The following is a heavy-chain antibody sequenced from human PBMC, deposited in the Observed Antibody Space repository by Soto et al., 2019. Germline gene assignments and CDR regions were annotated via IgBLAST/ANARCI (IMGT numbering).Heavy chain of an antibody. V-gene: IGHV4-59*01. CDR1: GGSISSYY. Sequence: PSETLSLTCTVSGGSISSYYWSWIRQPPGKGLEWIGYIYYSGSTNYNPSLKSRVTISVDTSKNQFSLKLSSVTAADTAVYYCARVGGYCSGGSCGEDVWGKGTTVTVSS. J-gene: IGHJ6*04. D-gene: IGHD2-15*01. CDR3: ARVGGYCSGGSCGEDV. CDR2: IYYSGST.